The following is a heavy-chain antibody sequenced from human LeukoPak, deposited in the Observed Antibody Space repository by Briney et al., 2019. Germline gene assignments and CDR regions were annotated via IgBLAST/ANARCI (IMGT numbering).Heavy chain of an antibody. CDR3: ARHEHSASFYGLSWFDP. Sequence: PSETLSLTCTVSGDSISSTGYYWGWIRQPPGKGLGWIASMYHSGSTYHNPSLKSRVTISVDTSKNQLSLKLSSVTAADTAIYYCARHEHSASFYGLSWFDPWGQGTLVTVSS. V-gene: IGHV4-39*01. CDR2: MYHSGST. J-gene: IGHJ5*02. CDR1: GDSISSTGYY. D-gene: IGHD4-17*01.